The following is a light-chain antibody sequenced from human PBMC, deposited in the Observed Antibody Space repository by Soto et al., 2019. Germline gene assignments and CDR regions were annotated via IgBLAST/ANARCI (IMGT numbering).Light chain of an antibody. CDR3: QQYGSSGT. Sequence: EVVLTQSPGTLSLSPGERATLSCRASQSISSSYLAWYQQKAGQAPRLLIYDASTRATGIPDRFSGSGSGTDFTLTISRLEPEDFAVYYCQQYGSSGTFGQGTKVDIK. CDR1: QSISSSY. J-gene: IGKJ1*01. CDR2: DAS. V-gene: IGKV3-20*01.